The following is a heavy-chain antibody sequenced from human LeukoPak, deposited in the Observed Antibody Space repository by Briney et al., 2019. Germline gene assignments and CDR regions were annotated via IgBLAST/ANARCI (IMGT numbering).Heavy chain of an antibody. CDR3: ARIYYGSGSYYNSIDY. Sequence: GGSLRLSCAASGFTFSDYYMSWIRQAPGKGLEWVSYISSSGSSIYNADSVKGRFTISRDNAKNSLYLQMNSLRAEDTAVYYCARIYYGSGSYYNSIDYWGQGTLVTVSS. CDR2: ISSSGSSI. D-gene: IGHD3-10*01. CDR1: GFTFSDYY. V-gene: IGHV3-11*04. J-gene: IGHJ4*02.